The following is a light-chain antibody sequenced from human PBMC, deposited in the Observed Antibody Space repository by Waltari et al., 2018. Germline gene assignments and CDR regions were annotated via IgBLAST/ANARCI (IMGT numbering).Light chain of an antibody. Sequence: DIQMTQSPSTLSASVGDRVTITCRASQSISNWVAWYQQKPGKAPKVLIYKSFTLQSGVPSRFSGSGSETEFSLTISSLQPDDFATYYCQQYNIWPYTFGQGTTLEI. CDR2: KSF. J-gene: IGKJ2*01. CDR1: QSISNW. V-gene: IGKV1-5*03. CDR3: QQYNIWPYT.